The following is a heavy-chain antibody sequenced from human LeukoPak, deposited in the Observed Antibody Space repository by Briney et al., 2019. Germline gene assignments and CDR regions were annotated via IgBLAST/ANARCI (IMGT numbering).Heavy chain of an antibody. CDR3: ARGALDFDY. CDR1: GFTFSSYS. J-gene: IGHJ4*02. V-gene: IGHV3-48*02. CDR2: ISSSSSTI. Sequence: PGGSLRLSCAASGFTFSSYSMNWGRQAPGKGLEWVSYISSSSSTIYYADSVKGRFTISRDNAKNSLYLHMNSLKDEDTAVYYCARGALDFDYWGQGTLVTVSS.